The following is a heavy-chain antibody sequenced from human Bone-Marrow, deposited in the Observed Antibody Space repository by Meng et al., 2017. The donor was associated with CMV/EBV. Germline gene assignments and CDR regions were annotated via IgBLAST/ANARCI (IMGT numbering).Heavy chain of an antibody. V-gene: IGHV3-21*04. Sequence: GESLKISCAASGFTFSSYSMNWVRQAPGKGLEWVSSISSSSSYIYYADSVKGRFTISSDNSKNTLYLQMNSLRAEDTAVYCCARGKVRAQYGPYYYGMDVWGQGTTVTVSS. D-gene: IGHD1-26*01. CDR3: ARGKVRAQYGPYYYGMDV. J-gene: IGHJ6*02. CDR2: ISSSSSYI. CDR1: GFTFSSYS.